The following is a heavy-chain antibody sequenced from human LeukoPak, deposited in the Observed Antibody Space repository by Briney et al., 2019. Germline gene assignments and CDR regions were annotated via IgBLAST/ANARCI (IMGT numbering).Heavy chain of an antibody. Sequence: GGSLRLSCAASGFTFSTYSMNWVRQAPGKGLEWVSYITSTSATKFYADSVKGRFTISRDNAKSSLFLQMNSLRDEDTAVYYCVRDGGGLDCWGQGTLVTVSS. D-gene: IGHD3-16*01. CDR1: GFTFSTYS. CDR2: ITSTSATK. J-gene: IGHJ4*02. V-gene: IGHV3-48*02. CDR3: VRDGGGLDC.